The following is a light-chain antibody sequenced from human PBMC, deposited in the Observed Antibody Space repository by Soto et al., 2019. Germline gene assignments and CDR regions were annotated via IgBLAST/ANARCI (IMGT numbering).Light chain of an antibody. CDR3: ISYTTRTTFYV. CDR2: EVS. CDR1: SSDVGTYNF. V-gene: IGLV2-14*01. Sequence: QSVLTQPASVSGSPGQSITISCTGSSSDVGTYNFVSWYQHHPGKAPKLMIYEVSIRPSGVSNRFSGSKSGNTASLTISGLQAEDEADYFCISYTTRTTFYVFGTGTQLTVL. J-gene: IGLJ1*01.